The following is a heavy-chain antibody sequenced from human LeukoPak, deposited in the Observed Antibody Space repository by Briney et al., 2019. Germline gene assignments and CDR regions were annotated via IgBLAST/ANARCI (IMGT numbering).Heavy chain of an antibody. V-gene: IGHV3-66*01. CDR3: ASATGSGSTFWAFDI. D-gene: IGHD3-10*01. CDR2: IYSGGST. J-gene: IGHJ3*02. CDR1: GFTVSSNY. Sequence: GGSLRLSCAASGFTVSSNYMSWVRQAPGKGLEGVSVIYSGGSTYYADSVKGRFTISRDNSKNTLYLQMNSLRAEDTAVYYCASATGSGSTFWAFDIWGQGTMVTVSS.